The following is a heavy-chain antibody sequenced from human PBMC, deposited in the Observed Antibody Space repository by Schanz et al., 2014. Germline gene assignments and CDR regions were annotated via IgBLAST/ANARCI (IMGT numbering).Heavy chain of an antibody. CDR3: ARDFHGYGPHLDY. CDR1: GFTFSSYD. Sequence: QVQLVESGGGVVQPGRPLRLSCVASGFTFSSYDVFWVRQAPGKGLEWVAILWHDGSKKYYADSVKGRFTVSRDNSKNTLYLQLNSLRAEDTAVYYCARDFHGYGPHLDYWGQGSLVTVSS. J-gene: IGHJ4*02. CDR2: LWHDGSKK. D-gene: IGHD5-12*01. V-gene: IGHV3-33*01.